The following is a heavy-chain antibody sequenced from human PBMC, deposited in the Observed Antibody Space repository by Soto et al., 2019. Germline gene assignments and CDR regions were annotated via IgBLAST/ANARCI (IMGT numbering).Heavy chain of an antibody. CDR2: INAGNGNT. CDR3: ARDLGGSLRIHQHGDY. V-gene: IGHV1-3*01. J-gene: IGHJ4*02. D-gene: IGHD5-12*01. Sequence: QVQLVQSGAEVKKPGASVKVSCKASGYTFTSYAMHWVRQAPGQRLEWMGWINAGNGNTKYSQKFQGRVTITRDTSASTAYMELSSLRSEDTAVYYCARDLGGSLRIHQHGDYWGQGTLVTVSS. CDR1: GYTFTSYA.